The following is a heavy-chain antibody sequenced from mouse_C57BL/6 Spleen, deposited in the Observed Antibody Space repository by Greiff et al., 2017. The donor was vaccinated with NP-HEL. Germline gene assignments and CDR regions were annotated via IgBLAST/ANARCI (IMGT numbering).Heavy chain of an antibody. J-gene: IGHJ3*01. Sequence: QVQLQQSGAELARPGASVKLSCKASGYTFTSYGISWVKQRTGQGLEWIGEIYPRSGNTYYNEKFKGKATPTADKSSSTAYMELRSLTSEDSAVYFCARWDDYDARFAYWGQGTLVTVSA. CDR1: GYTFTSYG. CDR2: IYPRSGNT. D-gene: IGHD2-4*01. V-gene: IGHV1-81*01. CDR3: ARWDDYDARFAY.